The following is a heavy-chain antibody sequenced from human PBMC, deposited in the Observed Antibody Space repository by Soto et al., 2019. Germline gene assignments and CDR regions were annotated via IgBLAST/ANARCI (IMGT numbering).Heavy chain of an antibody. CDR3: ARGIEGWYQGRYYYGMDV. D-gene: IGHD6-19*01. J-gene: IGHJ6*02. CDR1: GGSISSSSYY. Sequence: SETLSLTCTVSGGSISSSSYYWGWIRQPPGKGLEWIGSLFYSGSTYYNPSLKSRVTISVDTSKNQFSLKLSSVTAADTAVYYCARGIEGWYQGRYYYGMDVWGQGTTVTVSS. CDR2: LFYSGST. V-gene: IGHV4-39*07.